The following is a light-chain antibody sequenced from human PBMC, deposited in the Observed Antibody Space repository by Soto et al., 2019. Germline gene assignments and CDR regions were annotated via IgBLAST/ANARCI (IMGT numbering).Light chain of an antibody. CDR3: KQYYSYLIT. Sequence: DIQMTQSPSSLSASVGDRVTITCRASQSISSYLNWYQQKPGKAPKLLIYAAYSLQSGVQSRFSGSGSGTDFTLTIRSLQPEDFVTYYCKQYYSYLITFGQGTRLEIK. CDR1: QSISSY. V-gene: IGKV1-39*01. CDR2: AAY. J-gene: IGKJ5*01.